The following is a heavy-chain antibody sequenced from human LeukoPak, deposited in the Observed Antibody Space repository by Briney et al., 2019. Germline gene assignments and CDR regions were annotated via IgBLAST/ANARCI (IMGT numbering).Heavy chain of an antibody. CDR3: ARQPQSEYSYGFEDH. D-gene: IGHD5-18*01. V-gene: IGHV4-39*01. CDR1: GGSVSRSSDY. J-gene: IGHJ4*02. Sequence: TSETPSLTCTVSGGSVSRSSDYWGWIRQPPGKGLAWIASISYSGNTFSNPSLKSRVTISLDTSKNQFSLRLNSVTAADTAVYYCARQPQSEYSYGFEDHWGQGILVTVSS. CDR2: ISYSGNT.